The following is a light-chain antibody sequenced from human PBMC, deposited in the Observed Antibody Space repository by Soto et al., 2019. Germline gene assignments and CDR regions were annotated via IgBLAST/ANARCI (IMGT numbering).Light chain of an antibody. CDR3: QQYQNWPWT. Sequence: IVMTQSPATLSLSPGEKASLSCRASQSLSGNLAWYQQKPGQAPRLLIYDASCRATGIPARFSGIGSGTEFTLTISSLQSVDFAVYYCQQYQNWPWTFGQGTKVEI. CDR1: QSLSGN. CDR2: DAS. V-gene: IGKV3-15*01. J-gene: IGKJ1*01.